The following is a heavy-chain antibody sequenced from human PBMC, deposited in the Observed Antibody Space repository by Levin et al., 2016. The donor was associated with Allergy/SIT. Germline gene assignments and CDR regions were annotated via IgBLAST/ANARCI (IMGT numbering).Heavy chain of an antibody. CDR1: GFTFSNSA. D-gene: IGHD5-12*01. Sequence: GGSLRLSCAASGFTFSNSAMGWVRQAPGKGLEWVSGINDSANRKYYVDSVRGRFTISRDTSNNTLYLQMDSLRAEDTAVYYCAKTSSLTIIYWYFDLWGRGTLVTVSS. CDR2: INDSANRK. V-gene: IGHV3-23*01. CDR3: AKTSSLTIIYWYFDL. J-gene: IGHJ2*01.